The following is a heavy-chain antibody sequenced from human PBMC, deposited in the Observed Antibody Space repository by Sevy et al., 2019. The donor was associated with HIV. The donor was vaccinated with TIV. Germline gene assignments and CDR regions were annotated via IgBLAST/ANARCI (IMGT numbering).Heavy chain of an antibody. Sequence: GGSLRLSCIGSRFSFSYYGIHWVRQAPGKGLDWVALISHDGKNEYYADSVKGRFTISRDNSKNTVYLEMNSLRNEDTAIYFCANAYSGSYSHSYLYALDVWGQGTTVTVSS. V-gene: IGHV3-30*18. J-gene: IGHJ6*02. CDR1: RFSFSYYG. CDR3: ANAYSGSYSHSYLYALDV. CDR2: ISHDGKNE. D-gene: IGHD1-26*01.